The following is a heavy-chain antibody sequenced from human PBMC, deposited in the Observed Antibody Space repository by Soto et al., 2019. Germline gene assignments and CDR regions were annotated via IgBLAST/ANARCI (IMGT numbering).Heavy chain of an antibody. J-gene: IGHJ6*02. V-gene: IGHV3-7*03. D-gene: IGHD6-25*01. CDR1: GFTFNTYW. Sequence: GGSLRLSCAASGFTFNTYWMNWVRRAPGKGLEWVASIKQDGSEKFYVDSVKGRFTISRDDAKNSLYLQMNSLRADDTAVYYCSRLSGYYYYGMDVWGQGTTVTVSS. CDR3: SRLSGYYYYGMDV. CDR2: IKQDGSEK.